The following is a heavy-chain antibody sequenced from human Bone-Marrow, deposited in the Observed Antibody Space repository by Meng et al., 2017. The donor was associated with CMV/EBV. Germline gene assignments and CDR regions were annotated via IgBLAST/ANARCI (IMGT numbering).Heavy chain of an antibody. Sequence: ASAKVSCKASGYTFTGYYMHWVRQAPGQGLEWMGWINPNSGGTNYAQKFQGRVTMTRDTSISTAYMELSRLRSDDTAVYYCARDQLGYCSSTSCYLGDYYYGMDVWGQGTTVTVSS. CDR3: ARDQLGYCSSTSCYLGDYYYGMDV. CDR2: INPNSGGT. D-gene: IGHD2-2*01. J-gene: IGHJ6*02. CDR1: GYTFTGYY. V-gene: IGHV1-2*02.